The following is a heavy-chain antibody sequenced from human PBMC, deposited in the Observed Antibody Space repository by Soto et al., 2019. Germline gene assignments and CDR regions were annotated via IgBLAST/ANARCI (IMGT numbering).Heavy chain of an antibody. Sequence: QVQLVQSGAEVKKPGSSVKVSCKASGGTFSSYTISWVRQAPGQGLEWMGRIIPILGIANYAQKFQGRVTITADKSTSTAYMELSSLRSEDTAVYYCARDREIYGDYGVWFDPWGQGTLATVSS. CDR3: ARDREIYGDYGVWFDP. CDR1: GGTFSSYT. J-gene: IGHJ5*02. D-gene: IGHD4-17*01. V-gene: IGHV1-69*08. CDR2: IIPILGIA.